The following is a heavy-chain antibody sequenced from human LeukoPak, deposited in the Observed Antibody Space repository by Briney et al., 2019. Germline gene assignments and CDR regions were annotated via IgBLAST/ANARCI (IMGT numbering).Heavy chain of an antibody. D-gene: IGHD6-13*01. CDR3: ARDKIAAAASDAFDI. V-gene: IGHV3-7*01. CDR2: IKQDGSEK. Sequence: GGSLRLSCAASGFTFSAYWMSWVRQAPGKGLEWVANIKQDGSEKYYVDSLKGRFTISRDNAKNSLYLQMNSLRAEDTAVYYCARDKIAAAASDAFDIWGQGTMVTVSS. J-gene: IGHJ3*02. CDR1: GFTFSAYW.